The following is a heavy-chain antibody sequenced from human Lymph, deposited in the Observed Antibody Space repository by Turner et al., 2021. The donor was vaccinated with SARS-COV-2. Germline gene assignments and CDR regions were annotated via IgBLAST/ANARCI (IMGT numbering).Heavy chain of an antibody. Sequence: QVQLVESGGGVVQPGRSLRLSCAAAGFTFSSYGMHWVRQAPGKGLEWVAVISNDGSNKYYADSVKGRFTISRDNSKNTLYLKMNSLRAEDTAVYYCAKARDGYNFFTIDYWGQGTLVTVSS. CDR3: AKARDGYNFFTIDY. V-gene: IGHV3-30*18. D-gene: IGHD5-12*01. CDR1: GFTFSSYG. J-gene: IGHJ4*02. CDR2: ISNDGSNK.